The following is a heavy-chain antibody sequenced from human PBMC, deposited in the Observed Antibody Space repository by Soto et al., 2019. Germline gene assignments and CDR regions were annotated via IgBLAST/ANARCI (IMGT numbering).Heavy chain of an antibody. CDR3: ARRLYGDYDY. V-gene: IGHV1-18*01. J-gene: IGHJ4*02. CDR2: SSTYNGNT. D-gene: IGHD4-17*01. CDR1: GYSFTTSA. Sequence: ASVKVSCKASGYSFTTSAITWVRHAPGQGLEWMGWSSTYNGNTNYAQKRQDSVTVTTDTSTSTAYMELRSLRSDDTAVYDCARRLYGDYDYWGQGTLVTVSS.